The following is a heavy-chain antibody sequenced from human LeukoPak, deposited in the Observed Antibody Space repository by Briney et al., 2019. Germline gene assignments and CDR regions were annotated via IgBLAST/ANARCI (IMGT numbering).Heavy chain of an antibody. CDR3: ARGRRKIGGINWFDP. Sequence: GASVKVSCKASGYTFTSYDINWVRQATGQGLEWMGWMNPNSGNTGYAQKLQGRVTMTRNTSISTAYMELSSLRSEDTAVYYCARGRRKIGGINWFDPWGQGTLVTVSS. V-gene: IGHV1-8*01. CDR1: GYTFTSYD. J-gene: IGHJ5*02. CDR2: MNPNSGNT.